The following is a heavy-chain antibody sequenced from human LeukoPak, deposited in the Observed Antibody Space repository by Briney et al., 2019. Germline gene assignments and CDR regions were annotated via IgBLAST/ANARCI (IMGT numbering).Heavy chain of an antibody. D-gene: IGHD3-3*01. CDR3: ARYYDFWSGYSWFDP. CDR2: INPNSGGT. V-gene: IGHV1-2*02. Sequence: GASVKVSCKASGYTFTGHCMHWVRQAPGQGLEWMGWINPNSGGTNYAQKFQGRVTMTRDTSISTAYMELSRLRSDDTAVYYCARYYDFWSGYSWFDPWGQGTLVTVSS. J-gene: IGHJ5*02. CDR1: GYTFTGHC.